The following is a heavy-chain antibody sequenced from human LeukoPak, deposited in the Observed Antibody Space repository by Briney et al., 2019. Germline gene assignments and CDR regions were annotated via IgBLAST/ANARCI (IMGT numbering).Heavy chain of an antibody. J-gene: IGHJ4*02. Sequence: SETLSLTCTVSGGSINSYYWTWFRQPPGKGLLWFGYIYYSGNTNYNPSLKSRVTISLDTSRNQFSLKLSSVTAADTAVYYCARRARATAGGDYFDYWGQGTLVTVSS. CDR2: IYYSGNT. CDR3: ARRARATAGGDYFDY. D-gene: IGHD6-13*01. V-gene: IGHV4-59*08. CDR1: GGSINSYY.